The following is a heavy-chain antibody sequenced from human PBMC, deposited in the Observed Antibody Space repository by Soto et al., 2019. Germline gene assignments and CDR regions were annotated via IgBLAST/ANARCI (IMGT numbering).Heavy chain of an antibody. D-gene: IGHD3-22*01. J-gene: IGHJ4*02. CDR1: GFTFSSYA. CDR2: ISGSGGST. CDR3: AKDTSYDSSGYYYFDY. Sequence: GGSLRLSCAASGFTFSSYAMSWVLQAPGKGLEWVSAISGSGGSTYYADSVKGRFTFSRDNSKNTLYLQMNSLRAEDTAVYYCAKDTSYDSSGYYYFDYWGQGTLVTVSS. V-gene: IGHV3-23*01.